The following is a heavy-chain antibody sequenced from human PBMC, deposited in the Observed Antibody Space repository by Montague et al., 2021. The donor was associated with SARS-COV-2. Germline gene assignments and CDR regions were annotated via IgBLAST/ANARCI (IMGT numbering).Heavy chain of an antibody. CDR2: IDWDGDK. CDR3: ARGPSDTYYYNGMDV. CDR1: GFSLSTSGLC. V-gene: IGHV2-70*11. J-gene: IGHJ6*02. Sequence: PALAKPTQTLTLTCTFSGFSLSTSGLCMTWIRQPPGEALEWLARIDWDGDKYYNTSLKSRLTISKDTSKNLVVLTMTNMDPVDTATYYCARGPSDTYYYNGMDVWGRGTTVTVSS.